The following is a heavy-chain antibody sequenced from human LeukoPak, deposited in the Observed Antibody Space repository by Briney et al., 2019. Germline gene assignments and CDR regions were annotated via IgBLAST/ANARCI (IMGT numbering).Heavy chain of an antibody. CDR3: ARGLLITANWFDP. Sequence: PGGSLRLSCAASGFTFSSYSMNWVRQAPGKGLGWVSSISSSSSYIYYADSVKGRFTISRDNAKNSLYLQMNSLRAEDTAVYYCARGLLITANWFDPWGQGTLVTVSS. CDR1: GFTFSSYS. CDR2: ISSSSSYI. V-gene: IGHV3-21*01. D-gene: IGHD1-20*01. J-gene: IGHJ5*02.